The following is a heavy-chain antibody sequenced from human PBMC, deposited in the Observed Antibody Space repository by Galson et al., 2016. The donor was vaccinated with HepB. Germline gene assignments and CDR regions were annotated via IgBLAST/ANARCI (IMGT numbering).Heavy chain of an antibody. V-gene: IGHV3-30*04. CDR3: ARGRAGPVDY. D-gene: IGHD3-10*01. J-gene: IGHJ4*02. Sequence: SLRLSCAASGFTFSNSAMHWVRQAPGRGLEWVAIISYDGSNKYYADSVKGRFTISRDNSKNTLYLQMNSLRAGDTAVYYCARGRAGPVDYWGQGTLVTVSS. CDR2: ISYDGSNK. CDR1: GFTFSNSA.